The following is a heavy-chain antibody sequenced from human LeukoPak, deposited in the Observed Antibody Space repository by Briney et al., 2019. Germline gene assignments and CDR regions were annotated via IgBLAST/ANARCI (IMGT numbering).Heavy chain of an antibody. D-gene: IGHD4-17*01. CDR1: GFTFDSYS. Sequence: GGSLRLSCAASGFTFDSYSMNWVRQAPGKGLEWVSSITTSSRYIYYADSVKGRFTISRDNAKNSLSLQMYSLRAEDTAVYYCARDIGDYGDAFDIWGQGTMVTVSS. CDR2: ITTSSRYI. CDR3: ARDIGDYGDAFDI. J-gene: IGHJ3*02. V-gene: IGHV3-21*01.